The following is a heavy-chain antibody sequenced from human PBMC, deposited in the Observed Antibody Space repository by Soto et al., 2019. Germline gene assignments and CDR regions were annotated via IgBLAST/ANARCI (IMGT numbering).Heavy chain of an antibody. CDR2: FDPEDGET. J-gene: IGHJ3*02. CDR1: GYTLTELS. CDR3: ATYLRSDCSSTSCYYDAFDI. V-gene: IGHV1-24*01. Sequence: GASVKVSCKVSGYTLTELSMHWVRQAPGKGPEWMGGFDPEDGETIYAQKFQGRVTMTEDTSTDTAYMELSSLRSEDTAVYYCATYLRSDCSSTSCYYDAFDIWGQGTMVTVSS. D-gene: IGHD2-2*01.